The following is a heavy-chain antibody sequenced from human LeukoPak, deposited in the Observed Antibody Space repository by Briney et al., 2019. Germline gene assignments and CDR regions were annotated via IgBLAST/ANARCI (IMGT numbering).Heavy chain of an antibody. CDR2: IYYSGST. D-gene: IGHD5-18*01. Sequence: SETLSLTCTVSGGSISSYYWSWIRQPPGKGLEWIGYIYYSGSTNYNPSLKSRVTISVDTSKNQFSLKLSSVTAADTAVYYCARSRAGYSYGYIYYYYYMDVWGKGTTVTVSS. CDR3: ARSRAGYSYGYIYYYYYMDV. V-gene: IGHV4-59*01. CDR1: GGSISSYY. J-gene: IGHJ6*03.